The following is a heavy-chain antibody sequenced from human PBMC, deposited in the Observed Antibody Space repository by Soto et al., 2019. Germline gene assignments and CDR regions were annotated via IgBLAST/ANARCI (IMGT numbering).Heavy chain of an antibody. CDR3: AREPGGYYDSSGYLNWFDP. CDR1: GFTFSSYS. Sequence: GSLRLSCAASGFTFSSYSMNWVRQAPGKGLEWVSSISSSSSYIYYADSVKGRFTISRDNAKNSLYLQMNSLRDEDTAVYYCAREPGGYYDSSGYLNWFDPWGQGTLVTVSS. D-gene: IGHD3-22*01. V-gene: IGHV3-21*01. CDR2: ISSSSSYI. J-gene: IGHJ5*02.